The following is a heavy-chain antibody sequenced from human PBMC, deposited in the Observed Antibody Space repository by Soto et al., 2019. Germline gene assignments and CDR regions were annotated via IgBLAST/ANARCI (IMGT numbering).Heavy chain of an antibody. CDR3: ARDLAYYYDSSGYSPDY. J-gene: IGHJ4*02. D-gene: IGHD3-22*01. CDR2: INPNSGGT. V-gene: IGHV1-2*02. CDR1: GYTFTGYY. Sequence: ASVKVSCKASGYTFTGYYMHWVRQAPGQGLEWMGWINPNSGGTNYAQKFQGRITMTRDTSISTAYMELSRLRSDDTAVYYCARDLAYYYDSSGYSPDYWGQGTLATVSS.